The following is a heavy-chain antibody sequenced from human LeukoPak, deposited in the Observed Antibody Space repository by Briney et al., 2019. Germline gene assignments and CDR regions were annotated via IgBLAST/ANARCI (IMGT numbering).Heavy chain of an antibody. CDR3: AREIAYDSSGYYGEWGLDY. CDR2: INPSGGST. D-gene: IGHD3-22*01. CDR1: GYTFTSYY. J-gene: IGHJ4*02. Sequence: ASVEVSCKASGYTFTSYYMHWVRQAPGQGLEWMGIINPSGGSTSYAQKFQGRVTMTRDTSTSTVYMELSSLRSEDTAVYYCAREIAYDSSGYYGEWGLDYWGQGTLVTVSS. V-gene: IGHV1-46*01.